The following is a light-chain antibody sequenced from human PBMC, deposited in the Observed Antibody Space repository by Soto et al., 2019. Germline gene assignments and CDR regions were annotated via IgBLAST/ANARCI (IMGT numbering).Light chain of an antibody. CDR3: CSYAGSRTYV. V-gene: IGLV2-23*01. J-gene: IGLJ1*01. Sequence: QSVLTQPASVSGSPGQSITISCTGTSSDVGSYNLVSWYQQHPDKAPKLMIYEGSKRPSGVSNRFSGSKSGNTASLTISGLQAEDEADYYCCSYAGSRTYVFGTGTKVTVL. CDR2: EGS. CDR1: SSDVGSYNL.